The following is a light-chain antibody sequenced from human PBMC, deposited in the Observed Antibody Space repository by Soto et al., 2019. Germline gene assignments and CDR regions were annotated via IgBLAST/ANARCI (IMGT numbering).Light chain of an antibody. J-gene: IGLJ3*02. V-gene: IGLV2-8*01. CDR2: DVT. Sequence: QSALTQPPSASGSPGQTVTISCTGTSSDVGGYNYVSWYQHHPGKAPKLVIYDVTKRPSGVPDRFSGSKSGTTASLSVSGLEAEDDSDYYCSSYAGRYSWVFGGGTKLTVL. CDR3: SSYAGRYSWV. CDR1: SSDVGGYNY.